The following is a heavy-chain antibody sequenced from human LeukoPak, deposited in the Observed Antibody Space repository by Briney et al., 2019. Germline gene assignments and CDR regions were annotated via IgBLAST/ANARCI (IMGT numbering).Heavy chain of an antibody. V-gene: IGHV1-69*02. CDR3: PRTPPGEMATIFVGSSIAYFDY. Sequence: SSVTVSCKASGGTLSSYSSSWVRPPPGQGLEWMGRIIPILCKANYARKFQGRVTITADKSTSTAYMELSSLRSDDTAVYYCPRTPPGEMATIFVGSSIAYFDYWGEGTLVTVSS. J-gene: IGHJ4*02. CDR2: IIPILCKA. CDR1: GGTLSSYS. D-gene: IGHD5-24*01.